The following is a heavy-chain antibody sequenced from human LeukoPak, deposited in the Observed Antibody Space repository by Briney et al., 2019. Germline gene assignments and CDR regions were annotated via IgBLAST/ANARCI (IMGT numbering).Heavy chain of an antibody. D-gene: IGHD2-2*02. CDR3: ARGAEYCSSTSCYIVY. V-gene: IGHV3-21*01. J-gene: IGHJ4*02. CDR1: GFSFSSNS. Sequence: GGSLRLSCAASGFSFSSNSMNWVRQAPGKGLEWVSSISSSSSYIHYADSVKGRFTISRDNAKNSLYLQMNSLRAEDTAVHYCARGAEYCSSTSCYIVYWGQGTLVTVSS. CDR2: ISSSSSYI.